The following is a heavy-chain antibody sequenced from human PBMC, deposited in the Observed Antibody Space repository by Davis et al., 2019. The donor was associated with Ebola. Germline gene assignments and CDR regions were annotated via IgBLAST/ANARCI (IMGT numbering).Heavy chain of an antibody. CDR2: IYPGDSDT. J-gene: IGHJ3*02. Sequence: GESLKISCKGSGYSFTSYWIGWVRQMPGKGLEWMGIIYPGDSDTRYSPSFQGQVTISADKSINTAYLQWSSPKASETAMYYCARPVGYCSGGSWYSSAVEIWGQGTMVTVSS. CDR1: GYSFTSYW. V-gene: IGHV5-51*01. D-gene: IGHD2-15*01. CDR3: ARPVGYCSGGSWYSSAVEI.